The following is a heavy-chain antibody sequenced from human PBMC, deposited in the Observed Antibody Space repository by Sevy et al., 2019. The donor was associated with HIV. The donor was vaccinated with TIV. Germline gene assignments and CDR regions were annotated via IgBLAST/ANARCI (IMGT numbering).Heavy chain of an antibody. CDR3: ARELGPFDY. J-gene: IGHJ4*02. V-gene: IGHV7-4-1*02. CDR2: INTNTRNP. Sequence: ATVKVSCKASGYTFTRYNMNWVRQAPGQGLEWMGWINTNTRNPTYAQSFTGRFVFCLDTSVSTAYLQISSLNAEDTAVYYRARELGPFDYWGQGTQVTVSS. CDR1: GYTFTRYN. D-gene: IGHD3-16*01.